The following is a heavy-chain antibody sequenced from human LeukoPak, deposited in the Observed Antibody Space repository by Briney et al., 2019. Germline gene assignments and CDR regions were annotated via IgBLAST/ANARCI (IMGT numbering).Heavy chain of an antibody. Sequence: SSETLSLTCTVSGGSISSSSYYWGWIRQPPGKGLEWIGNIYYSGSTYYNTYYNPSLKSRVTMSVDTSKNQFSLKLSSVTAADTAVYYCARLLSIVVVPAANGPLSLYSYGYSYYYYMDVWGKGTTVTVSS. CDR3: ARLLSIVVVPAANGPLSLYSYGYSYYYYMDV. CDR1: GGSISSSSYY. CDR2: IYYSGSTYYNT. J-gene: IGHJ6*03. V-gene: IGHV4-39*07. D-gene: IGHD2-2*01.